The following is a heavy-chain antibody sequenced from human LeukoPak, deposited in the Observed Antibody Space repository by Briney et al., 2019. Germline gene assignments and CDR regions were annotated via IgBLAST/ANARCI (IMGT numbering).Heavy chain of an antibody. CDR3: ARKSRLRGCSNDDAFDI. V-gene: IGHV1-2*02. CDR1: GYTFTGYY. Sequence: ASVKASCKASGYTFTGYYMHWVRQAPGQGLEWMGWINPSSGGTNYAEKFQGRVTMTRDTSITTTYMELSGLGSDDTAIYYCARKSRLRGCSNDDAFDIWGQGTKVTVSA. J-gene: IGHJ3*02. CDR2: INPSSGGT. D-gene: IGHD5-18*01.